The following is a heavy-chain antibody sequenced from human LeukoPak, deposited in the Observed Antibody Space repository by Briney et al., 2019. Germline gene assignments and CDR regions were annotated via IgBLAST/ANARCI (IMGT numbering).Heavy chain of an antibody. CDR2: ISYDGSNK. J-gene: IGHJ6*02. CDR1: GFTFSSYG. Sequence: GGSLRLSCAASGFTFSSYGMHWVRQAPGKGLEWVAVISYDGSNKYYADSVKGRFTISRDNSKNTLYLQMNSLRAEDTAVYYCAKDDQWLDYYYYYGMDVWGQGTTVTVSS. V-gene: IGHV3-30*18. D-gene: IGHD6-19*01. CDR3: AKDDQWLDYYYYYGMDV.